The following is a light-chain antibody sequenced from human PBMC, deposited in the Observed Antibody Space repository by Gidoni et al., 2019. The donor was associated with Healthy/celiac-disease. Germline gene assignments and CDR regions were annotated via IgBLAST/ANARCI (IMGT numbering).Light chain of an antibody. CDR3: QQYNSYLT. V-gene: IGKV1-5*01. CDR2: DAS. CDR1: QSISSW. Sequence: DIQMTQSPSTLSASVGDRVTITCRASQSISSWLAWYQQKPGKAPKLLIYDASSLESGVPSRFSGSGSGKEFTLTISSLQPDDFATYYCQQYNSYLTFGQXTKVEIK. J-gene: IGKJ1*01.